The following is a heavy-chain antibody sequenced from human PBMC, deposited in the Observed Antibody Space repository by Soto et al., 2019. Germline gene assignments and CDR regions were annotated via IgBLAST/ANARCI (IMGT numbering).Heavy chain of an antibody. CDR2: ISSSSSTI. CDR1: GFTFNTYN. Sequence: GGSMRLSCAAPGFTFNTYNMNWVLHAPGTGLERVTDISSSSSTIHYAETVEVQYTNSRDNAKNSIYLKKSSLRAEDTAVYYCARAKTGQNKPYDSSGYHCDYWGQGP. V-gene: IGHV3-48*01. CDR3: ARAKTGQNKPYDSSGYHCDY. D-gene: IGHD3-22*01. J-gene: IGHJ4*02.